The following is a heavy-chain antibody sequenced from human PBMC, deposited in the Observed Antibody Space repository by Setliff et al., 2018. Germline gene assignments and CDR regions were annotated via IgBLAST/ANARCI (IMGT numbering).Heavy chain of an antibody. Sequence: SETLSLTCSVSGGSISRSYWTWIRQAPGKGMEWIGYIYRSGTTNYNPSLKSRLSMSVDTSKNEFSLRLRFVTAADTAVYYCARVDEEYCSGGTCYDWFDPWGPGTLVTAPQ. CDR2: IYRSGTT. J-gene: IGHJ5*02. V-gene: IGHV4-59*01. CDR3: ARVDEEYCSGGTCYDWFDP. CDR1: GGSISRSY. D-gene: IGHD2-15*01.